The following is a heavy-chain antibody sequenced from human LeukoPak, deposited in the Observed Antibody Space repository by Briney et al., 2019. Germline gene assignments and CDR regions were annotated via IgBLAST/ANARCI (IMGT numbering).Heavy chain of an antibody. CDR3: ARLQRITMNAFDI. CDR1: GGSISSGDYY. D-gene: IGHD3-22*01. V-gene: IGHV4-39*07. CDR2: INHSGST. J-gene: IGHJ3*02. Sequence: SETLSLTCTVSGGSISSGDYYWSWIRQPPGKGLEWIGEINHSGSTNYSPSLKSRVTISVDKSKNQFSLKLRSVTAADTAVYYCARLQRITMNAFDIWGHGTMATVSS.